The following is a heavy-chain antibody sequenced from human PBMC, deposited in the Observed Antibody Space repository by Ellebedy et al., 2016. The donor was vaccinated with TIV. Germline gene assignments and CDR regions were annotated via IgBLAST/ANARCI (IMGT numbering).Heavy chain of an antibody. V-gene: IGHV4-39*07. CDR2: IYYSGST. CDR1: GGSISSSSYY. CDR3: ARGRDLSLDA. J-gene: IGHJ1*01. D-gene: IGHD3/OR15-3a*01. Sequence: SETLSLXXTVSGGSISSSSYYWGWIRQPPGKGLEWIGSIYYSGSTYYNPSLKSRVTISVDTSKNQFSLKLSSVTAADTAVYYCARGRDLSLDAWGQGTLVTVSS.